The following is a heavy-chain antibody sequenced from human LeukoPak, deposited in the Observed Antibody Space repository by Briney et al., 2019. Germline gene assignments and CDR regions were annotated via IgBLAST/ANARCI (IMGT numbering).Heavy chain of an antibody. D-gene: IGHD3-10*01. J-gene: IGHJ4*02. CDR3: ASTTYGSGSYYNY. CDR2: IYYSGIS. CDR1: GGSFSGYY. Sequence: SETLSLTCAAYGGSFSGYYWSWIRQPPGKGLEWIGYIYYSGISNYNPSLKSRVTISVDTSKNRFSLNLSSVTAADTAVYYCASTTYGSGSYYNYWGQGNMVTVSS. V-gene: IGHV4-59*01.